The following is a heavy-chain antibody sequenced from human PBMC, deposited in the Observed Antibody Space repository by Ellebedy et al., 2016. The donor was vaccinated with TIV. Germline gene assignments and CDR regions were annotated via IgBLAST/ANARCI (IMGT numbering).Heavy chain of an antibody. J-gene: IGHJ4*02. Sequence: PGGSLRLSCATSGFIFSDYAISWVRQPPGKGLEWVSTISGRGESTFAADSVKGRFTISRDFSKGTVYLQMNSLRAEDTAVYYCGKEELVAVTPDLDYWGQGTLVTVSS. CDR3: GKEELVAVTPDLDY. V-gene: IGHV3-23*01. CDR1: GFIFSDYA. CDR2: ISGRGEST. D-gene: IGHD2-15*01.